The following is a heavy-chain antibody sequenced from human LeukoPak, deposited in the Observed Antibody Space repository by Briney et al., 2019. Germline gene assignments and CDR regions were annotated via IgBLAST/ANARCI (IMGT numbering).Heavy chain of an antibody. J-gene: IGHJ3*02. D-gene: IGHD6-19*01. Sequence: GASVKVSCKASGYTFTSYAMNWVRQAPGQGLEWMGWINANTGNPTYAQGFTGRFVFSLDTSVSTAYLQISSLKAEDTAVYYCARARSGWTSDAFDIWGQGTMVTVSS. V-gene: IGHV7-4-1*02. CDR3: ARARSGWTSDAFDI. CDR1: GYTFTSYA. CDR2: INANTGNP.